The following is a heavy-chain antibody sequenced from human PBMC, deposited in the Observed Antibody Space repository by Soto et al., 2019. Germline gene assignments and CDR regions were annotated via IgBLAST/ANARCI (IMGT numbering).Heavy chain of an antibody. CDR2: IYYSGST. V-gene: IGHV4-39*01. CDR3: ASREDY. CDR1: GGSISSSSYY. J-gene: IGHJ4*02. Sequence: QLQLQESCPGLVKPSETLSLTCTVSGGSISSSSYYWGWILQPPGKGLEGIGSIYYSGSTYYNPSLKSRVTITVDTSKTQFSLKLSSVTDADTAVYYCASREDYWGQGTLVTVSS.